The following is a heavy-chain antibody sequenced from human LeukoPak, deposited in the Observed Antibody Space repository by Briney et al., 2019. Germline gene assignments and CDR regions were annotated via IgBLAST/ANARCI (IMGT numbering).Heavy chain of an antibody. J-gene: IGHJ4*02. CDR2: ISYDGTNK. CDR1: GFTFSAYG. V-gene: IGHV3-30*18. D-gene: IGHD3-10*01. Sequence: PGGSLRLSCAASGFTFSAYGMHWVRQAPGKGLEWVAVISYDGTNKFYADSVKGRFTVPSDNSENTLYLQMNSLRPEDTAIYYCAKLFESGTYNNFFHYWGQGTLVTVSS. CDR3: AKLFESGTYNNFFHY.